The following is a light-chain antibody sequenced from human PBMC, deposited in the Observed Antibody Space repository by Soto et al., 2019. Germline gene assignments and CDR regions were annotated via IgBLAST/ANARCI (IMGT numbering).Light chain of an antibody. CDR3: QSYDSSNQV. V-gene: IGLV6-57*03. CDR2: EDN. J-gene: IGLJ3*02. CDR1: SGSIASNY. Sequence: NFMLTQPHSVSESPGKTVTISCTRSSGSIASNYVQWYQQRPGSAPTTVIYEDNQRPSGVPDRFSGSIDSSSNSASLTLSGLKTEDEADYCCQSYDSSNQVFGGGTKLTVL.